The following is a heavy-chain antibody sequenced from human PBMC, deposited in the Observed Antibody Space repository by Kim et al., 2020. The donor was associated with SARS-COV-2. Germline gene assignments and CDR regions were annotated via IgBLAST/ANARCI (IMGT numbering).Heavy chain of an antibody. Sequence: AQKFQGGVTMTRDTSISTAFMELSRLRSDDTAVYYCARAVVRRSSLYYFDYWGQGTLVTVSS. V-gene: IGHV1-2*02. J-gene: IGHJ4*02. D-gene: IGHD6-6*01. CDR3: ARAVVRRSSLYYFDY.